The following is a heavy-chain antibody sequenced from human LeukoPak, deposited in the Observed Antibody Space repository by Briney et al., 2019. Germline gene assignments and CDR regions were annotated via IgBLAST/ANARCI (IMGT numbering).Heavy chain of an antibody. D-gene: IGHD1-1*01. CDR1: GDSISSYY. V-gene: IGHV4-4*07. J-gene: IGHJ4*02. CDR2: IYSSGSA. CDR3: ARVVAYNQIGYFDY. Sequence: SETLSLTCTVSGDSISSYYWTWIRQPAGKGLEWIGHIYSSGSANYNPSLKRRVTMSIDTSKNQFSLKLSSVTAADTAVYFCARVVAYNQIGYFDYWGQGTPVTVSS.